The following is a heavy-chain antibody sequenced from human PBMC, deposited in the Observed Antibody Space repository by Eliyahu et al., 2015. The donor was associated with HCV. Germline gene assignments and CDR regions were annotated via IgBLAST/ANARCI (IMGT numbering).Heavy chain of an antibody. J-gene: IGHJ4*02. CDR2: VESDGSTT. Sequence: EVQLVESGGGLVQPGGSLRLSXAASGFPFNSYWMHWVRQAPGKGLVWVSRVESDGSTTIYADSVKGRFTISRDNAKNTLYLQMNSLRAEDTAVYYCARDPGHATFWSGFDYWGQGTLVTVSS. CDR3: ARDPGHATFWSGFDY. D-gene: IGHD3-3*01. V-gene: IGHV3-74*01. CDR1: GFPFNSYW.